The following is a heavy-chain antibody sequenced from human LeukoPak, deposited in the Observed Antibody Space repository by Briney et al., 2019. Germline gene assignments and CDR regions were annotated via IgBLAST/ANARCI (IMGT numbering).Heavy chain of an antibody. J-gene: IGHJ4*02. CDR2: IYYSGST. Sequence: SETLSLTCTVSGGSVSSGSYYWSWIRQPPGKGLERIGYIYYSGSTNYNPSLKSRVTISVDTSKNQFSLKLSSATAADTAVYYCASEGYSSSWTHTFDYWGQGTLVTVSS. V-gene: IGHV4-61*01. D-gene: IGHD6-13*01. CDR3: ASEGYSSSWTHTFDY. CDR1: GGSVSSGSYY.